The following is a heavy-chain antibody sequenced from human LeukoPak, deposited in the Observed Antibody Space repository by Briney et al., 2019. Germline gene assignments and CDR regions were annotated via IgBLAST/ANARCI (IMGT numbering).Heavy chain of an antibody. CDR2: IIPFFGTA. CDR3: ARGRITMVRGVPHYYMDV. D-gene: IGHD3-10*01. CDR1: GGTFSKYA. J-gene: IGHJ6*03. V-gene: IGHV1-69*01. Sequence: ASVKVSCKASGGTFSKYAISWVRQAPGQGLEWMGGIIPFFGTANYAQKFQGRVTITADESTSTAYMELSSLRSEDTAVYYCARGRITMVRGVPHYYMDVWGKGTTVTVSS.